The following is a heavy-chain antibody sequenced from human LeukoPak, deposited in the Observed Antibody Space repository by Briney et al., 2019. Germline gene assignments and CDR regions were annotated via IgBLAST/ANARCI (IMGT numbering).Heavy chain of an antibody. Sequence: SDTLSLTCTVSDGPIRSPYWTWIRPSPVKGLEWIGQMSNRRNTKYSPSLQSRVTILIDPSKSQFSLRLSSVTAADTAVYYCGRDALVGYFSDYYSDVWGKGITVTVSS. D-gene: IGHD2-15*01. J-gene: IGHJ6*03. CDR3: GRDALVGYFSDYYSDV. CDR2: MSNRRNT. V-gene: IGHV4-59*11. CDR1: DGPIRSPY.